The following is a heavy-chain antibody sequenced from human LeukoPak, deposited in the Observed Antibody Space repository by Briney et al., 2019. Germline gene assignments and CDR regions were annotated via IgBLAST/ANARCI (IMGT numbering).Heavy chain of an antibody. CDR2: IKHDGSEK. D-gene: IGHD3-3*01. Sequence: GGSLRLSCAASGFIITNYFMSWVRQAPGKGLEWVASIKHDGSEKYYVDSVRGRFTISRDNTMNSLYLQMSSLRAEDTAVYYCATDRGWRTSGYYLYYFEYWGQGTLVTFSS. CDR3: ATDRGWRTSGYYLYYFEY. J-gene: IGHJ4*02. V-gene: IGHV3-7*01. CDR1: GFIITNYF.